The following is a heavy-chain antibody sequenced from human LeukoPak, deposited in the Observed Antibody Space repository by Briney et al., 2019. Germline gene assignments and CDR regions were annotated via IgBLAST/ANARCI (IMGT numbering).Heavy chain of an antibody. Sequence: SETLSLTCAVSGYSISSGYYWGWIRQPPGKGLEWIGSIYHSGSTYYNPSLKSRVTISVDTSKNQFSLKLSSVTAADTAVYYCARDSGVVTGAFDIRGQGTMVTVSS. CDR3: ARDSGVVTGAFDI. CDR1: GYSISSGYY. V-gene: IGHV4-38-2*02. J-gene: IGHJ3*02. D-gene: IGHD4-23*01. CDR2: IYHSGST.